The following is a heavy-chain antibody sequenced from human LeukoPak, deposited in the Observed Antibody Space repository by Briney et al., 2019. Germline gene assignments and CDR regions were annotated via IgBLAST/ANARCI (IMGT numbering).Heavy chain of an antibody. J-gene: IGHJ4*02. D-gene: IGHD3-10*01. CDR1: GYTFTSYY. CDR2: ISPSGGST. V-gene: IGHV1-46*01. CDR3: ARGRTTMVRGVINY. Sequence: ATVKVSCKASGYTFTSYYMHWVRQAPGQGLEWMGVISPSGGSTTYAQKFQGRVTLTRDMSTSTDYLELSSLRSEDTAVYYCARGRTTMVRGVINYWGQGTLVTVSS.